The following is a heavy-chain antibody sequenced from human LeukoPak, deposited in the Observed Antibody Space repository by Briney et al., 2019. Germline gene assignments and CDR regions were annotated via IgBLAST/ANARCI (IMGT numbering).Heavy chain of an antibody. Sequence: GGSLRLSCAASGFTFSSYAMHWVRQAPGKGLEWVAVISYDGSNKYYADSVKGRFTISRDNAKNSLYLQMNSLTAEDTAIYSCAGPRLEYCSGGSCFDAFDIWGQGTMVTVSS. D-gene: IGHD2-15*01. J-gene: IGHJ3*02. V-gene: IGHV3-30*04. CDR3: AGPRLEYCSGGSCFDAFDI. CDR2: ISYDGSNK. CDR1: GFTFSSYA.